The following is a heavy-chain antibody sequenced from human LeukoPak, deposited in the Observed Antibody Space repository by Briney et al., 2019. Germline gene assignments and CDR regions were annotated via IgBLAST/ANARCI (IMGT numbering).Heavy chain of an antibody. CDR1: GLTFSSYG. J-gene: IGHJ3*02. Sequence: GGSLRLSCAASGLTFSSYGMHWVRQAPGKGLEWGAFIRYDGSNKYYADSVKGRSTISRDNSKNTLYLQMNSLRAEDTAVYYCAKPDSNNDFWSGYFIHAFDIWGQGTMVTVSS. CDR3: AKPDSNNDFWSGYFIHAFDI. D-gene: IGHD3-3*01. V-gene: IGHV3-30*02. CDR2: IRYDGSNK.